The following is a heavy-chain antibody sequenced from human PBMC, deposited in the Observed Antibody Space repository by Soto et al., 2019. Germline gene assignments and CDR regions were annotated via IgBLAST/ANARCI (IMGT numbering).Heavy chain of an antibody. D-gene: IGHD2-21*02. Sequence: QVQLVQSGAELKKPGSSVKVSCRASRDTFSSYTVIWVRQAPGHGLEGMGRIIPILGITNYAQKFQGRVTITADKSRTTAYMELSNLRSDDTDIYYCARRRYCGADCYSNYYYGMDVWGQGTSVTVSS. CDR1: RDTFSSYT. V-gene: IGHV1-69*02. J-gene: IGHJ6*02. CDR2: IIPILGIT. CDR3: ARRRYCGADCYSNYYYGMDV.